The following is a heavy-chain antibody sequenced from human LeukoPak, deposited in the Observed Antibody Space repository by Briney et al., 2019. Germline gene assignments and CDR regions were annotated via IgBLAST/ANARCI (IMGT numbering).Heavy chain of an antibody. D-gene: IGHD2/OR15-2a*01. Sequence: TGGSLRLPCAASGFTFSSYWMHWVRQAPGKGLVWVSRINTDGSSTTYADSVKGRFTISRDNAKNTLYLQMDSLRVEDTAVYYCGRGPPFDQAIDYWGQGTLVTVSS. V-gene: IGHV3-74*01. CDR3: GRGPPFDQAIDY. J-gene: IGHJ4*02. CDR1: GFTFSSYW. CDR2: INTDGSST.